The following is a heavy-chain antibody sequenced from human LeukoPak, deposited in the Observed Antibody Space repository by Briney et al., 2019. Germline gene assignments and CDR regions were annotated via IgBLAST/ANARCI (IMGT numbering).Heavy chain of an antibody. CDR1: GYTFTSYY. J-gene: IGHJ4*02. D-gene: IGHD3/OR15-3a*01. V-gene: IGHV1-46*01. Sequence: ASVKVSCKASGYTFTSYYMHWVRQAPGQGLEWMGIINPSGGSTSYAQKFQGRVTMTRDMSTSTVYMELSSLRSEDTAVYYCARKIKSIGLDYWGQGTLVTVSS. CDR2: INPSGGST. CDR3: ARKIKSIGLDY.